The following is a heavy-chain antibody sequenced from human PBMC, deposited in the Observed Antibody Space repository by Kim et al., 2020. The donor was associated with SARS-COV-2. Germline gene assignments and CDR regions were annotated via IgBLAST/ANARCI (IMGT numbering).Heavy chain of an antibody. Sequence: GGSLRLSCVGSGFTLSSYWIHWVRQAPGKGLVWVALISRDWSATYYGDSVKGRFTISRDNTQDTLYLQLKSLRDDDTALYYCARAGGVGGFDYCGQGTL. CDR1: GFTLSSYW. J-gene: IGHJ4*02. V-gene: IGHV3-74*01. D-gene: IGHD1-26*01. CDR3: ARAGGVGGFDY. CDR2: ISRDWSAT.